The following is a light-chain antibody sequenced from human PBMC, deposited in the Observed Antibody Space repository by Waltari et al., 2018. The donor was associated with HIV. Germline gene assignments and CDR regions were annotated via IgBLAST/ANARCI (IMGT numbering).Light chain of an antibody. J-gene: IGLJ1*01. CDR2: EVN. CDR1: SGDVGSYNV. CDR3: CSYAGSSTYNYV. Sequence: QSVLTQPASASGSPGQSITISCTGTSGDVGSYNVVSWYQQHPGKAPKLMIYEVNKLPSGVSNRFSGSKSANTASLIISGLQAEDEADYYCCSYAGSSTYNYVFGTGTKVTVL. V-gene: IGLV2-23*02.